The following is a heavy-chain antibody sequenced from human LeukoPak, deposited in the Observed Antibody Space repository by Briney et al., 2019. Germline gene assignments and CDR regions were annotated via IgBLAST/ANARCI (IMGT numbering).Heavy chain of an antibody. J-gene: IGHJ4*02. CDR1: GGTFSNYA. Sequence: ASVKVSCKASGGTFSNYAISWVRQAPGQGLEWMGRIIPILGIANYAQKFQGRVTITADKSTSTAYMELSSLRSEDTAVYYCASMPTSPYSSGWYGDYWGQGTLVTVSS. CDR2: IIPILGIA. D-gene: IGHD6-19*01. CDR3: ASMPTSPYSSGWYGDY. V-gene: IGHV1-69*04.